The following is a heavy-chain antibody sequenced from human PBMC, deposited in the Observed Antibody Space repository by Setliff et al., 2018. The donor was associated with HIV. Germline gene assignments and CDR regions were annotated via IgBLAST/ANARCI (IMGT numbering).Heavy chain of an antibody. CDR3: ATYSSSWPDY. J-gene: IGHJ4*02. CDR2: IYYSGST. Sequence: SETLSLTCTVSGGSISTSSYYWGWIRQPPGKGLEWIGSIYYSGSTYYNPSLKSRVTISVDTSKNQFSLKLSSVTAADTSVYYCATYSSSWPDYWGQGTLVTVSS. D-gene: IGHD6-13*01. CDR1: GGSISTSSYY. V-gene: IGHV4-39*01.